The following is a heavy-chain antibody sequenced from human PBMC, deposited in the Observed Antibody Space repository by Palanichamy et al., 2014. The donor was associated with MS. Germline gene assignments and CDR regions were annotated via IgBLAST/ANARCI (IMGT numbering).Heavy chain of an antibody. CDR2: IWYDGSNK. D-gene: IGHD1-14*01. CDR1: GFTFSSYG. CDR3: AREYMKSDRGYFDY. Sequence: QVQLVEVWGGVVQPGRSLRLSCAASGFTFSSYGMHWVRQAPGKGLEWVAVIWYDGSNKYYADSVKGRFTISRDNSKNTLYLQMNSLRAEDTAVYYCAREYMKSDRGYFDYWGQGTLVTVSS. V-gene: IGHV3-33*01. J-gene: IGHJ4*02.